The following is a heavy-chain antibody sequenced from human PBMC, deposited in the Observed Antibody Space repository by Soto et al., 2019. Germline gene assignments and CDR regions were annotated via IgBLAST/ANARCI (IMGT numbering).Heavy chain of an antibody. CDR1: GFTFNNYA. V-gene: IGHV3-23*01. Sequence: VQLLESGGGVVQPGGSLRLSCAASGFTFNNYALNLVRQAPGKGLEWVSSISGTGGSTVYAGSAKGRFTISRDNSKNTLFLQMTSLRAEDTAVYYCGKGNSKWGTGDAFDIWGQGTMVTVSS. J-gene: IGHJ3*02. CDR2: ISGTGGST. CDR3: GKGNSKWGTGDAFDI. D-gene: IGHD7-27*01.